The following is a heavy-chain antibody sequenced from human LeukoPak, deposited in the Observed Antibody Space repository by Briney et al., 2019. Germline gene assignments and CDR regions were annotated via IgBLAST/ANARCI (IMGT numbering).Heavy chain of an antibody. CDR3: ARDDYDILTGYYPSPFDY. D-gene: IGHD3-9*01. CDR1: GYTFTSYY. V-gene: IGHV1-46*01. CDR2: INPSGGST. Sequence: ASVKVSCKASGYTFTSYYMNWVRQAPGQGLEWMGIINPSGGSTSYAQKFQGRVTVTRDTSTSTVYMELSSLRSEDTAVYYCARDDYDILTGYYPSPFDYWGQGTLVTVSS. J-gene: IGHJ4*02.